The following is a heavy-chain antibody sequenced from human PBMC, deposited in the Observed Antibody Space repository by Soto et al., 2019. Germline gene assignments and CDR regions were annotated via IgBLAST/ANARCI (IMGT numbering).Heavy chain of an antibody. D-gene: IGHD6-6*01. CDR1: VFTCSSYS. CDR2: INSGSFSI. J-gene: IGHJ6*02. CDR3: ARNESSNIYGMDV. Sequence: KPWGSLRISCAASVFTCSSYSMNWVRQAPGKGLEWVSSINSGSFSINYADSVKGRFSISRDNAQNSLHLQMNNLRAEDTAVYYCARNESSNIYGMDVWGQGTTVTVSS. V-gene: IGHV3-21*01.